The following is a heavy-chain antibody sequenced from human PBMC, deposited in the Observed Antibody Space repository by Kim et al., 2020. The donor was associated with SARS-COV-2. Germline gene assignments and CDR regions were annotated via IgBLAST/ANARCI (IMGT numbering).Heavy chain of an antibody. Sequence: GRTYYANAVKGRFTIARDNSTNTLYLQMGSLRAEDMAVYYCARLSSGWYSWGQGTLVTVSS. J-gene: IGHJ4*02. D-gene: IGHD6-19*01. CDR2: GRT. V-gene: IGHV3-64*01. CDR3: ARLSSGWYS.